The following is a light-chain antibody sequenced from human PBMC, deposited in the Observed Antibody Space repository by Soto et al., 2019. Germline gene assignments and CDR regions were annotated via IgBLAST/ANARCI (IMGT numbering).Light chain of an antibody. V-gene: IGLV2-11*01. Sequence: QSALTQPRSVSGSPGQSVAISCTGTSSDVGRFEYVSWYQQHPGEAPKVVVYDITKRPSGVPDRFSGSKSGNTASLTISGLQAEDEADYYCCSYAGIYSYVFGTVTKVTGL. J-gene: IGLJ1*01. CDR1: SSDVGRFEY. CDR2: DIT. CDR3: CSYAGIYSYV.